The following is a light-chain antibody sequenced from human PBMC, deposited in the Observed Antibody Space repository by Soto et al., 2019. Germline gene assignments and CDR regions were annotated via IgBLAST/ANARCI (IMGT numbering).Light chain of an antibody. CDR2: SNN. Sequence: QSALPQPPSASGTPGQRVTISCSGSSSNIGSNTVNWYQQLPGTAPKLLIYSNNQRPSGVPDRFSGSKSGTSASLAISGLQSEDEADYYCAAWDDSLNGPGVFGGGTQLTVL. V-gene: IGLV1-44*01. CDR3: AAWDDSLNGPGV. J-gene: IGLJ2*01. CDR1: SSNIGSNT.